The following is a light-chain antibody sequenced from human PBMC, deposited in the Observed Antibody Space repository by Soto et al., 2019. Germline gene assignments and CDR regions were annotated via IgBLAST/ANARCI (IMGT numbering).Light chain of an antibody. CDR2: EVT. CDR3: NSYTRSTKYV. V-gene: IGLV2-14*01. CDR1: SSDVGAYDY. J-gene: IGLJ1*01. Sequence: QSVLTQPASVSGSPGQSITVSCTGTSSDVGAYDYVSWYQHHPGKAPKLIIYEVTNRPSGVSNRFSGSKSGNTASLTISGLQAEDEADYYCNSYTRSTKYVFGTGTKATV.